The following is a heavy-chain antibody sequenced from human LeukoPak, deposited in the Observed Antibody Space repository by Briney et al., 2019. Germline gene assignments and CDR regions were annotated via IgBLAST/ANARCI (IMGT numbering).Heavy chain of an antibody. Sequence: GGSLRLSCAASGFTFSDYYMSWIRQAPGKGLEWVSYISSSGSTIYYADSVKGRLTISRDNAKNSLYLQMNSLRAEDTAVYYCAGDCSSTSCYRALDYWGQGTLVTVSS. V-gene: IGHV3-11*01. D-gene: IGHD2-2*01. J-gene: IGHJ4*02. CDR3: AGDCSSTSCYRALDY. CDR2: ISSSGSTI. CDR1: GFTFSDYY.